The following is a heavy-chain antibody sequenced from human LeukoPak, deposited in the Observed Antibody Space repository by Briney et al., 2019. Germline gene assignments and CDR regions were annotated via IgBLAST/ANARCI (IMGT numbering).Heavy chain of an antibody. CDR2: IKKDETEI. D-gene: IGHD1-26*01. CDR1: GFSFRNTW. CDR3: ATLNWDDGEVSGFDH. Sequence: PGGSLRLSCTTSGFSFRNTWMSWVRQAPGKGLEWVANIKKDETEIYYADSVKGRFTISRDNAKRSLYLQMNVLRAADTAVYYCATLNWDDGEVSGFDHWGRGIMVTVPS. J-gene: IGHJ5*02. V-gene: IGHV3-7*01.